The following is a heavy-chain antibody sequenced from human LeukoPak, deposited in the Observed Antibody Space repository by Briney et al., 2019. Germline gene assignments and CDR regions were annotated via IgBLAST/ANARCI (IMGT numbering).Heavy chain of an antibody. CDR1: GGSISSYY. D-gene: IGHD3-10*01. Sequence: PSETLSLTCTVSGGSISSYYWSWIRQPPGKGLEGIGYIYYSGSTNYNPSLKSRVTISVDTSKNQFSLKLSSVTAADTAVYYCARHYGTLWYYYYMDVWGKGTTVTVSS. J-gene: IGHJ6*03. CDR3: ARHYGTLWYYYYMDV. V-gene: IGHV4-59*01. CDR2: IYYSGST.